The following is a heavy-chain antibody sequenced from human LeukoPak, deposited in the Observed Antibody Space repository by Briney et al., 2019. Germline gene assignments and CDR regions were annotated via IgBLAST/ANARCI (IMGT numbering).Heavy chain of an antibody. J-gene: IGHJ4*02. CDR1: GGSISSYY. CDR2: IYSSGST. D-gene: IGHD2-2*01. V-gene: IGHV4-4*07. CDR3: ARALYCSSTSCFYFDY. Sequence: SETLSLTCTVSGGSISSYYWSWIRQPAGKGLEWIGRIYSSGSTNYNPSLKSRVTMSVDTSKNQFSLKLTSVTAADTAVYYCARALYCSSTSCFYFDYRGQGTLVTVSS.